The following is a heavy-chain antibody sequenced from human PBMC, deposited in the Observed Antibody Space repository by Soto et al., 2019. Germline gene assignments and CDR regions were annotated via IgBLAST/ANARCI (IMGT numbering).Heavy chain of an antibody. CDR2: TYYRSKWYN. D-gene: IGHD1-26*01. CDR1: GDSVSSNSAA. V-gene: IGHV6-1*01. CDR3: ARLVGGTAED. J-gene: IGHJ4*02. Sequence: SQTLSLSCAISGDSVSSNSAAWNWIRHSPSRGLDWLGRTYYRSKWYNDYAVSVKSRITINTDTSKNRFSLQLSSVAPNDTAVYSCARLVGGTAEDWAPGTLVTFSS.